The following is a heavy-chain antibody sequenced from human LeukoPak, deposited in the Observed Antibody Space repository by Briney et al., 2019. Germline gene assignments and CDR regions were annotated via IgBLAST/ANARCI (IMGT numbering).Heavy chain of an antibody. J-gene: IGHJ6*03. CDR3: ARGVPKRITIFGVVKNYYYYYMDV. Sequence: ASVKVSCKASGYTFTSYDINWVRQATGQGLEWMGWMNPNSGNTGYAQKFQGRVTITRNTSVSTAYMELSSLRSEDTAVYYCARGVPKRITIFGVVKNYYYYYMDVWGKGTTVTVSS. CDR2: MNPNSGNT. V-gene: IGHV1-8*03. D-gene: IGHD3-3*01. CDR1: GYTFTSYD.